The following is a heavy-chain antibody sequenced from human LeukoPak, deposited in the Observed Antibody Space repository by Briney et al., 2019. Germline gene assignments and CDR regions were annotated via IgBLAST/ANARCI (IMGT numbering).Heavy chain of an antibody. CDR3: AKGSVYYYDSSGYYFGMDYYYMDV. CDR2: ISGSGGST. Sequence: PGGSLRLSCAASGFTFSSYGMSWVRQAPGKGLEWVSAISGSGGSTYYADSVKGRFTISRDNSKNTLYLQMNSLRAEDTAVYYCAKGSVYYYDSSGYYFGMDYYYMDVWGKGTTVTISS. J-gene: IGHJ6*03. CDR1: GFTFSSYG. V-gene: IGHV3-23*01. D-gene: IGHD3-22*01.